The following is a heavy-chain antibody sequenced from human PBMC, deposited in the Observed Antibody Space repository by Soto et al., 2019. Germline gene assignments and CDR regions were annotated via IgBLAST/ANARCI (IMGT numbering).Heavy chain of an antibody. CDR1: GFTFSDYS. CDR2: ISSSSRYT. CDR3: ARVRADNIGELLTFYFDY. D-gene: IGHD3-10*01. Sequence: TGGSLRLFCAASGFTFSDYSMSWIRKAPGKGLAWVSYISSSSRYTNYADSVNGRFTISRDNAKNSLYLQMNSLRAEDTAVYYCARVRADNIGELLTFYFDYWGQGTLVTVSS. J-gene: IGHJ4*02. V-gene: IGHV3-11*05.